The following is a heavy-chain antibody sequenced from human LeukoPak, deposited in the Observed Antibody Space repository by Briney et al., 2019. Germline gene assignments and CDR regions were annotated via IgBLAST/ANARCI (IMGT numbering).Heavy chain of an antibody. J-gene: IGHJ4*02. CDR3: ARAPGYSYGFFDY. CDR2: IFYSGST. V-gene: IGHV4-61*05. CDR1: SGSISTSNYY. D-gene: IGHD5-18*01. Sequence: PSETLSLTCTVSSGSISTSNYYWGWVRQPPGKALEWIGNIFYSGSTNYNPSLKSRVTISVDTSKNQFSLKLSSVTAADTAVYYCARAPGYSYGFFDYWGQGTLVTVSS.